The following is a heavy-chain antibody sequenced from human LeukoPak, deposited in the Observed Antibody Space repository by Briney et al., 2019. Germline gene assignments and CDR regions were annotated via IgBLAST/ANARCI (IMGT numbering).Heavy chain of an antibody. CDR1: GGSISSYY. CDR2: IYYSGST. CDR3: ARESQYYYGSGTFQH. D-gene: IGHD3-10*01. Sequence: SETLSLTCTVSGGSISSYYWSWIWQPPGKGLEWIGYIYYSGSTNYNPSLKSRVTISVDTSKNQFSLKLSSVTAADTAVYYCARESQYYYGSGTFQHWGQGTLVTVSS. V-gene: IGHV4-59*01. J-gene: IGHJ1*01.